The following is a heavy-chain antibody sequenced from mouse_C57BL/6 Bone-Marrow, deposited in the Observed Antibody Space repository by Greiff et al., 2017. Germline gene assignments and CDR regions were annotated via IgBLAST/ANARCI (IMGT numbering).Heavy chain of an antibody. V-gene: IGHV1-39*01. J-gene: IGHJ1*03. CDR2: INPNYGTT. Sequence: VQLQKSGPELVKPGASVKISCKASGYSFTDYNMNWVKQSNGKSLEWIGVINPNYGTTSYNQKFKGKATLTVDQSSSTAYMQLNSLTSEDSAVYYCARNYYGSSWGDWYFDVWGTGTTVTVSS. D-gene: IGHD1-1*01. CDR3: ARNYYGSSWGDWYFDV. CDR1: GYSFTDYN.